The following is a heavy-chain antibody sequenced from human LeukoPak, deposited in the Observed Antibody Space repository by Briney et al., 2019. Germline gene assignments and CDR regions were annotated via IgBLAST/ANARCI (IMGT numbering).Heavy chain of an antibody. V-gene: IGHV4-30-4*01. J-gene: IGHJ4*02. CDR2: IYYSGST. D-gene: IGHD3-3*01. CDR1: GGSISSGDYS. CDR3: ARASSHYDFWSGYYTPGPFDY. Sequence: SQTLSLTCTVSGGSISSGDYSWSWIRQPPGKGLEWIGYIYYSGSTYYNPSLKSRVTISVDTPKNQFSLKLSSVTAADTAVYYCARASSHYDFWSGYYTPGPFDYWGQGTLVTVSS.